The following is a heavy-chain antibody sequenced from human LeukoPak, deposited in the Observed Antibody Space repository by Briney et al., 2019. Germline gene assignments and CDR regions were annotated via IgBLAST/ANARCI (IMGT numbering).Heavy chain of an antibody. J-gene: IGHJ4*02. CDR2: ISWNSGSI. CDR3: ARDPNYGGNSPFDY. CDR1: GFTFDDYA. D-gene: IGHD4-23*01. V-gene: IGHV3-9*01. Sequence: GGSLRLSCAASGFTFDDYAMHWVRQAPGKGLEWVSGISWNSGSIGYADSVKGRFTISRDNAKNSLYLQMNSLRAEDTAVCYCARDPNYGGNSPFDYWGQGTLVTVSS.